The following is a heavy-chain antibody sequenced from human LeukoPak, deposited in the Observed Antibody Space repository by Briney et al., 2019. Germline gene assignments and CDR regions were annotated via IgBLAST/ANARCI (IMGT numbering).Heavy chain of an antibody. J-gene: IGHJ4*02. V-gene: IGHV1-18*01. CDR3: ARDIAVAGEPDY. D-gene: IGHD6-19*01. CDR1: GYTFTAYG. CDR2: ISANSGNT. Sequence: GASVIVSCKASGYTFTAYGFTWVRQAPGQGLEWMGWISANSGNTNYAQKLQGRVTMTTDTSTSTAYMELRSLRSDDTAVYYCARDIAVAGEPDYWGQGTLVTVSS.